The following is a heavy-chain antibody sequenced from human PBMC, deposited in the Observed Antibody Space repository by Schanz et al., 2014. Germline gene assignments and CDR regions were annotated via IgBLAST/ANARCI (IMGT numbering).Heavy chain of an antibody. D-gene: IGHD1-1*01. CDR1: GLIFSNYV. Sequence: EVQLLESGGGLVQPGGSLKLSCAAPGLIFSNYVMSWVRQAPGKGLEWVSTIGTSGGTNYAESVKGRFTISRDNSKNTLYLQMNSLRADDTAVYFCAKIDRNEDWGHGTLVAVSP. V-gene: IGHV3-23*01. J-gene: IGHJ4*01. CDR3: AKIDRNED. CDR2: IGTSGGT.